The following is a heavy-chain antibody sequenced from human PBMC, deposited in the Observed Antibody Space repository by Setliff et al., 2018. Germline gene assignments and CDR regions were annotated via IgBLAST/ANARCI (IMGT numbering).Heavy chain of an antibody. V-gene: IGHV5-51*01. Sequence: GESLKISCKASGYSFASYWIGWVRQMPGQGLEWMGIIYPGDSDTIYSPSFQGQVTISADKTLSTAYLQWSSLKASDTAIYYCARRAAAHDWFDPWGQGTLVTVSS. J-gene: IGHJ5*02. D-gene: IGHD2-15*01. CDR3: ARRAAAHDWFDP. CDR1: GYSFASYW. CDR2: IYPGDSDT.